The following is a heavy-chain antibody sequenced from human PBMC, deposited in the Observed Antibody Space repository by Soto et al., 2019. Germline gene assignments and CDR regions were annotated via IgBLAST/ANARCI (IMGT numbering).Heavy chain of an antibody. CDR2: INHSGST. V-gene: IGHV4-34*01. Sequence: SETLSLTCAVYGGSFSGYDWSWIRQPPGKGLEWIGEINHSGSTNYNPSLKSRVTISVDTSKNQFSLRLSAVTAADTAVYYCARVGMAVYYYYGMDVWGQGTTVTVSS. J-gene: IGHJ6*02. CDR1: GGSFSGYD. CDR3: ARVGMAVYYYYGMDV. D-gene: IGHD1-20*01.